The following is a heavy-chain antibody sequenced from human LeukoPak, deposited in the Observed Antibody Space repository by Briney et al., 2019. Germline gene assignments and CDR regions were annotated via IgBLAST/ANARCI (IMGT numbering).Heavy chain of an antibody. D-gene: IGHD2-2*02. CDR2: IIPIFGTA. CDR3: ARAYCSSTSCYTFDY. J-gene: IGHJ4*02. CDR1: GGTFSSYA. V-gene: IGHV1-69*13. Sequence: SVKVSCKASGGTFSSYAISWVRQAPGQGLEWMGGIIPIFGTANYAQKFQGRVTITAEESTSTAYMELSSLRSEDTAVYYCARAYCSSTSCYTFDYWGQGTLVTVSS.